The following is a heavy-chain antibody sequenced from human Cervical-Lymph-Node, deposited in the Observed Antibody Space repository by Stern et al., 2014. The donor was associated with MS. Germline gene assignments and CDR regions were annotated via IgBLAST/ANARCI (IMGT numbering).Heavy chain of an antibody. CDR1: GYTFTGYY. D-gene: IGHD2-15*01. CDR3: ARGNSCSAGSCLLDY. V-gene: IGHV1-2*06. Sequence: VQLAESGAEVKKPGASVKVSCKASGYTFTGYYMHWVRQAPGQGLEWMGRINPNSGGENYAEKFQGRVNMTRDTSISTAYMELSRLRSDYTAVYYCARGNSCSAGSCLLDYWGQGTLVTVSS. CDR2: INPNSGGE. J-gene: IGHJ4*02.